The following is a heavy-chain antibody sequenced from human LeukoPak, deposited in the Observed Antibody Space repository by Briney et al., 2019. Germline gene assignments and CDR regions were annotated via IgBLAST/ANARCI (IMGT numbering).Heavy chain of an antibody. CDR2: IYTSGST. CDR1: GGSISSYY. Sequence: SETLSLTCTVSGGSISSYYWSWIRQPAGKGLEWIGRIYTSGSTNYNPSLKSRVTILVDTSKNQFSLKLSSVTAADTAVYYCAKEREVLRYFDRAYYFDYWGQGTLVTVSS. CDR3: AKEREVLRYFDRAYYFDY. V-gene: IGHV4-4*07. D-gene: IGHD3-9*01. J-gene: IGHJ4*02.